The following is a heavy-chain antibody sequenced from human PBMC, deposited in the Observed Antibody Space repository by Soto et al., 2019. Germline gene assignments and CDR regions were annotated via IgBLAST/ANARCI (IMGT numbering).Heavy chain of an antibody. CDR1: GGSFSGYY. J-gene: IGHJ6*02. CDR3: ARVVSLAGGYYYGMDV. CDR2: INHSGST. Sequence: SETLCLTCAVYGGSFSGYYWSWIRQPPGKGMEWIGEINHSGSTNYNPSLKSRVTISVDTSKNQFSLKLSSVTAADTAVYYCARVVSLAGGYYYGMDVWGQGNTVT. V-gene: IGHV4-34*01. D-gene: IGHD3-10*01.